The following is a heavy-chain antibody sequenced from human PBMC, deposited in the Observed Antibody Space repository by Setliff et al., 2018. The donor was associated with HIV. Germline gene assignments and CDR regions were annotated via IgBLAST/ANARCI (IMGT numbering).Heavy chain of an antibody. V-gene: IGHV7-4-1*01. J-gene: IGHJ6*03. CDR1: GYSLTSYS. CDR3: TRDHTPPPNYDFWSGQIDLRNIFYYMDV. CDR2: INTNTGNP. Sequence: GASVKVSCKASGYSLTSYSINWVRQAPGQGPEWMGYINTNTGNPTYAQGFTGRFVFSVDTPVSTAYLQIFSLKAEDTAVYYCTRDHTPPPNYDFWSGQIDLRNIFYYMDVWGTGSPVTVSS. D-gene: IGHD3-3*01.